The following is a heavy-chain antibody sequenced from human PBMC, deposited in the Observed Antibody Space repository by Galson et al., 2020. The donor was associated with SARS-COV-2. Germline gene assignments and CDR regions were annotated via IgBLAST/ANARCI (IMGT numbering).Heavy chain of an antibody. D-gene: IGHD6-13*01. V-gene: IGHV3-23*03. CDR3: AKPTLRYSSSWYLDY. CDR1: GFTFSSYA. Sequence: GGSLRLSCAASGFTFSSYAMSWVRQAPGKGLEWVSVIYSGGSTYYADSVKGRFTISRDNSKNTLYLQMNSLRAEDTAVYYCAKPTLRYSSSWYLDYWGQGTLVTVSA. CDR2: IYSGGST. J-gene: IGHJ4*02.